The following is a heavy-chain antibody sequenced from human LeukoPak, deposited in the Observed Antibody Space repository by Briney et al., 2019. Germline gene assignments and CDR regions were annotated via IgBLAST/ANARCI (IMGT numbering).Heavy chain of an antibody. CDR1: GFTVSSNY. V-gene: IGHV3-53*01. CDR3: ARGNRGPSLYYYYGMDV. J-gene: IGHJ6*02. D-gene: IGHD2/OR15-2a*01. Sequence: GGSLRLSCAASGFTVSSNYMSWVRQAPGKGLEWVSVIYSGGSTYYADSVKGRFTISRDNSKNTLYLRMNSLRAEDTAVYYCARGNRGPSLYYYYGMDVWGQGTTVTVSS. CDR2: IYSGGST.